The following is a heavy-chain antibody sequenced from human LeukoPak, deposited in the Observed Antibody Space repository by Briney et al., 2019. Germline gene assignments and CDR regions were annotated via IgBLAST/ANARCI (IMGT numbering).Heavy chain of an antibody. Sequence: GGSLRLSCAASGFTVSSTYMNWVRQAPGKGLEWVSVIYSGGRTYYGDSVQGRFTISRDRSKNTLYLQMNSLRTEDTAVYYCAREGTSTSSYDCWGQGTLVTVSS. J-gene: IGHJ4*02. D-gene: IGHD2-2*01. CDR1: GFTVSSTY. CDR2: IYSGGRT. V-gene: IGHV3-53*01. CDR3: AREGTSTSSYDC.